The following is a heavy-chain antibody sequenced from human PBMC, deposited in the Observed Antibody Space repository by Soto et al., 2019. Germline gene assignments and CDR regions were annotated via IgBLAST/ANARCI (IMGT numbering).Heavy chain of an antibody. CDR1: GCTFTSYP. CDR3: ALSEYRSGLDY. J-gene: IGHJ4*02. CDR2: IFPIIGNT. Sequence: GASVKVSCKASGCTFTSYPITWVRQAPGQGLEWLGGIFPIIGNTNYAQRLEDRVTITADTLTSTAYMELSSLRSEDTAVYYCALSEYRSGLDYWGQGTLVTVSS. V-gene: IGHV1-69*10. D-gene: IGHD6-19*01.